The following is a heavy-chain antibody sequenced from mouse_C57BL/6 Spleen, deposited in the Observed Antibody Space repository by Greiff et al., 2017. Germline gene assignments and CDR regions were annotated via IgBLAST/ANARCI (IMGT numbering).Heavy chain of an antibody. J-gene: IGHJ1*03. CDR2: IYPGSGST. CDR3: ARRYDYDWYFDV. V-gene: IGHV1-55*01. CDR1: GYTFTSYW. D-gene: IGHD2-4*01. Sequence: QVQLQQPGAELVKPGASVKMSCKASGYTFTSYWITWVKQRPGQGLEWIGDIYPGSGSTNYNEKFKSKATLTVDTSSSTAYMQRSSLTSEDSAVYYCARRYDYDWYFDVWGTGTTVTVSS.